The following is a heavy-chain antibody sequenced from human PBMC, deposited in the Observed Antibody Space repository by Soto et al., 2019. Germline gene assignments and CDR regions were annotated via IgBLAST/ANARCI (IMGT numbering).Heavy chain of an antibody. D-gene: IGHD4-17*01. CDR1: GYTFTSYY. V-gene: IGHV1-46*01. J-gene: IGHJ6*02. Sequence: ASVKVSCKASGYTFTSYYMHWVRQAPGQGLEWMGIINPSGGSTSYAQKFQGRVTMTRDTSTSTVYMELSSLRSEDTAVYYCARETIRWLTRSNGMDVWGQGTTVTVSS. CDR2: INPSGGST. CDR3: ARETIRWLTRSNGMDV.